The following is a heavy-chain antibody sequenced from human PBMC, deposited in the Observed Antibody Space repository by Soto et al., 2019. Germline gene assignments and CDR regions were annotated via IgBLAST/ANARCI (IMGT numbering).Heavy chain of an antibody. CDR1: GYTFTSYG. V-gene: IGHV1-18*01. CDR2: ISAYNGNT. J-gene: IGHJ5*02. D-gene: IGHD2-15*01. Sequence: QVQLVQSGAEVKKPGASVKVSCKASGYTFTSYGISWVRQAPGQGLEWMGWISAYNGNTNYAQKLQGRVNITPDTSTSKGYMEPRSLRSDDTAVYYFARDVGDCSGGSCYSIGFDPWGQGTLVTVSS. CDR3: ARDVGDCSGGSCYSIGFDP.